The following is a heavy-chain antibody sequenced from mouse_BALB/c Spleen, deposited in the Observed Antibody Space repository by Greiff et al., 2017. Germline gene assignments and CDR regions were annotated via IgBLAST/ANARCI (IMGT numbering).Heavy chain of an antibody. D-gene: IGHD4-1*01. CDR1: GFTFSSYT. V-gene: IGHV5-12-2*01. CDR3: ARQGAGTYYFDY. Sequence: EVMLVESGGGLVQPGGSLKLSCAASGFTFSSYTMSWVRQTPEKRLEWVAYISNGGGSTYYPDTVKGRFTISRDNAKNTLYLQMSSLKSEDTAMYYCARQGAGTYYFDYWGQGTTLTVSS. J-gene: IGHJ2*01. CDR2: ISNGGGST.